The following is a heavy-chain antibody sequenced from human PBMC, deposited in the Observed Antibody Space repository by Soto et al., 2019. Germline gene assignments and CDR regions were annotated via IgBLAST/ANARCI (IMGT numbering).Heavy chain of an antibody. J-gene: IGHJ6*02. V-gene: IGHV3-33*06. D-gene: IGHD2-21*01. Sequence: GGSLRLSCAASGFTFSSYVIHWVRQAPDRGLEWVAAMWYDESRTFYAESVKGRFTISRDNSKNTLYLQMNSLRVADTAIYYCAKDILEFPPGLDVWGQGTTVPVSS. CDR1: GFTFSSYV. CDR3: AKDILEFPPGLDV. CDR2: MWYDESRT.